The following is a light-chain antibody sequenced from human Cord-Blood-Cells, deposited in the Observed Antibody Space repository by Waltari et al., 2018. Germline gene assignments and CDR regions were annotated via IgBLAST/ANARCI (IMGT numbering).Light chain of an antibody. J-gene: IGLJ3*02. CDR1: SSDVGGYNY. CDR2: DVS. CDR3: SSYTSSSTWV. Sequence: QSALTQPAPVPGSPGQSITIPCTGTSSDVGGYNYVLWYQQHPGKAPKLMIYDVSNRPSGVSNRFSGSKSGNTASLTISGLQAEDEADYYCSSYTSSSTWVFGGGTKLTVL. V-gene: IGLV2-14*01.